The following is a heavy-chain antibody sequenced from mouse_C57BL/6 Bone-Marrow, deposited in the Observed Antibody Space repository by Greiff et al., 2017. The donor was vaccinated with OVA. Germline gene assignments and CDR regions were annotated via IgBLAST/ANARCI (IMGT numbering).Heavy chain of an antibody. CDR3: ARGGYYSAMDY. CDR2: INPSTGGT. J-gene: IGHJ4*01. Sequence: VQLQQSGPELVKPGASVKISCKASGYSFTGYYMNWVKQSPEKSLEWIGEINPSTGGTTYNQKFKAKATLTVDKSSSTAYMQLKSLTSEDSAVYYCARGGYYSAMDYWGQGTSVTVSS. V-gene: IGHV1-42*01. CDR1: GYSFTGYY.